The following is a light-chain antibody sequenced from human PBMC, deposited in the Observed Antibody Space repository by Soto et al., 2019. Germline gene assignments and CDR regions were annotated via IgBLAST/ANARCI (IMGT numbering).Light chain of an antibody. CDR3: QQYGSSGT. CDR1: QTVRNNY. Sequence: EFVLTQSPGTLSLSPGERATLSCRASQTVRNNYLAWYQQKPGQAPRLLIYDASSRATGIPDRFSGSGSGTDFTLTISSLEPEDFAVYYCQQYGSSGTFGQGTKVDIK. J-gene: IGKJ1*01. V-gene: IGKV3-20*01. CDR2: DAS.